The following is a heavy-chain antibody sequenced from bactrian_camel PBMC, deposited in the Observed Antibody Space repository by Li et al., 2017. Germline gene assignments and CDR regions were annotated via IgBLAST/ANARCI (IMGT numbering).Heavy chain of an antibody. J-gene: IGHJ4*01. CDR3: AARAGDLCMGVPQLWHY. Sequence: HVQLVESGGGSVQPGGSLRLACETSLYDPTTTCVGWFREAPAKEREGLAAISPNGGTWYVDSVKGRFTISRDNTKNMVYLQLNNLQPEDTATYYCAARAGDLCMGVPQLWHYWGQGTQVTVS. CDR2: ISPNGGT. V-gene: IGHV3S53*01. CDR1: LYDPTTTC. D-gene: IGHD3*01.